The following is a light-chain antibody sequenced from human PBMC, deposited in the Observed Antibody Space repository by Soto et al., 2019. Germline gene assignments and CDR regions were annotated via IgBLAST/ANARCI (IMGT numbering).Light chain of an antibody. Sequence: EIVLTQSPATLSLSPGERDTLSGRAIQIVSSYLAWYQQKPVQSPRLLIYYASTRATGIPARFSGSGSGTDFTLTISSLEPEDFAVYYCQQRSDWPYITVGQGTRLEIK. CDR3: QQRSDWPYIT. CDR2: YAS. CDR1: QIVSSY. V-gene: IGKV3-11*01. J-gene: IGKJ5*01.